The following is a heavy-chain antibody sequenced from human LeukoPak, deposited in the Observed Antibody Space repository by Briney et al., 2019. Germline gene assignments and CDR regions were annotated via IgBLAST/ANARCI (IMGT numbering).Heavy chain of an antibody. V-gene: IGHV4-30-2*01. J-gene: IGHJ6*02. CDR2: IYHSGST. CDR1: GGSISSGGYS. CDR3: ARVVSTRDYYGMDV. D-gene: IGHD5/OR15-5a*01. Sequence: SQTLSLTCAVSGGSISSGGYSWSWIRQPPGKGLEWIGYIYHSGSTYYNPSLKSRVTISVDRSKNQFSLKLSSVTAADTAVYYCARVVSTRDYYGMDVWGQGTTVTVSS.